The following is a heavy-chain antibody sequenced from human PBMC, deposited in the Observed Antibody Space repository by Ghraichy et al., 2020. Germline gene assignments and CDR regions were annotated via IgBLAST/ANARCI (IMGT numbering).Heavy chain of an antibody. CDR3: ARSGEYFDWLFHYYYYYYYMDV. CDR2: MNPNSGNT. V-gene: IGHV1-8*01. CDR1: GYTFTSYD. D-gene: IGHD3-9*01. J-gene: IGHJ6*03. Sequence: ASVKVSCKASGYTFTSYDINWVRQATGQGLEWMGWMNPNSGNTGYAQKFQGRVTMTRNTSISTAYMELSSLRSEDTAVYYCARSGEYFDWLFHYYYYYYYMDVRGKGTTVTVSS.